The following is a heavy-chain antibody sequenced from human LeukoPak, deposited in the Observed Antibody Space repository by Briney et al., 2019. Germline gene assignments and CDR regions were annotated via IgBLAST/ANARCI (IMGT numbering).Heavy chain of an antibody. D-gene: IGHD2-21*02. CDR2: IYYSGST. CDR3: ARRSYCGGDCYSLDY. CDR1: GGSISSSSYY. V-gene: IGHV4-61*05. Sequence: SETLSLTCTVSGGSISSSSYYWSWIRQPPGKGLEWIGYIYYSGSTNYNPSLKSRVTISVDTSKNQFSLKLSSVTAADTAVYYCARRSYCGGDCYSLDYWGQGTLVTVSS. J-gene: IGHJ4*02.